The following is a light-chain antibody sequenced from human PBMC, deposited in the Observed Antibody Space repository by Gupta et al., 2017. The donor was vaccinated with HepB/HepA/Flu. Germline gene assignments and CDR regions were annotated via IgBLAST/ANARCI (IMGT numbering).Light chain of an antibody. CDR2: GDS. J-gene: IGLJ3*02. CDR3: QVWDSADDHRV. CDR1: NIGSKS. V-gene: IGLV3-21*03. Sequence: SYVLTQPPSLSVAPGKTARITCGGSNIGSKSVYWYQQQPGQAPVLVVFGDSDRPSGIPERFSGSNSGNTATLTINRVEDGDEADYYCQVWDSADDHRVFGGGTKLTVL.